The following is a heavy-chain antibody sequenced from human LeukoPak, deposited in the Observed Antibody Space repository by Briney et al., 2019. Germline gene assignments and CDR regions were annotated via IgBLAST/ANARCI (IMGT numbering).Heavy chain of an antibody. D-gene: IGHD4-17*01. CDR2: VNPHSGGT. Sequence: GASVKVSCKASGYTFVGYYLHWVRQAPGQGLEWMGWVNPHSGGTNYAQKFQGRVTMTRDTSISTAYMELSRLRSDDTAVYYCARGHRYGDYYYYGMDVWGQGTTVTVSS. CDR1: GYTFVGYY. J-gene: IGHJ6*02. CDR3: ARGHRYGDYYYYGMDV. V-gene: IGHV1-2*02.